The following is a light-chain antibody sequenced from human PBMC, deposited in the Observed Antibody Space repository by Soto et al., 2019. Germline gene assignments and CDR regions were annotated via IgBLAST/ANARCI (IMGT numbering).Light chain of an antibody. V-gene: IGKV3-20*01. J-gene: IGKJ4*01. CDR3: QQYGSPLT. Sequence: EIVLTQSPGTLSLSPGERATLSCRASQSVSSSYLAWYQQKPGQAPRLLIYGASSRATGIPDRFSGSGSGTDFTLTISXLEPEDFAVYYCQQYGSPLTFGGGTKVDIK. CDR2: GAS. CDR1: QSVSSSY.